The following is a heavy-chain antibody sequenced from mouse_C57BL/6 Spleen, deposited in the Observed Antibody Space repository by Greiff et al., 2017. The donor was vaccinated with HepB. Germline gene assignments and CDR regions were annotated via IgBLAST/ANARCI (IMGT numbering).Heavy chain of an antibody. CDR3: AMGSSYDYAMDY. CDR1: GYTFTSYW. V-gene: IGHV1-64*01. CDR2: IHPNSGST. Sequence: QVQLQQPGAELVKPGASVKLSCKASGYTFTSYWMHWVKQRPGQGLEWIGMIHPNSGSTNYNEKFKSKATLAVDKSSSTAYMQLSSLTSEDSAVYYCAMGSSYDYAMDYWGQGTSATVSS. D-gene: IGHD1-1*01. J-gene: IGHJ4*01.